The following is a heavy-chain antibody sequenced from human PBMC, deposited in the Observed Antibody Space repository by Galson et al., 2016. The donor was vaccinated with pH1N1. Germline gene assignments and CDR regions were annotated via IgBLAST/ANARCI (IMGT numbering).Heavy chain of an antibody. J-gene: IGHJ4*02. CDR1: GVTFTVYT. CDR3: ARGSRGGYNDALFDH. CDR2: FSPMFDTT. D-gene: IGHD5-24*01. V-gene: IGHV1-69*06. Sequence: SGKVSCKASGVTFTVYTIAWVRQAPGQGLEWMGGFSPMFDTTTYAQNFQDRVTITADRLTTTISMNLTSLLFDDTAVYYCARGSRGGYNDALFDHWGQGSLVIVSS.